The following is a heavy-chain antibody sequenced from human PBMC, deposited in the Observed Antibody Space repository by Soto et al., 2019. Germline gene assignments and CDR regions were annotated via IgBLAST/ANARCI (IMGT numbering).Heavy chain of an antibody. V-gene: IGHV3-74*01. D-gene: IGHD3-22*01. CDR3: ARDLPAYYDTSGPGDY. CDR2: INSDGSST. Sequence: PGGSLRLSCAASGFTFNNYWMHWVRQDPGKGLVWVSRINSDGSSTSYADSVKGRFTISRDNAKNTLYLQMNSLRAEDTALYYCARDLPAYYDTSGPGDYWGHGTLVTVS. J-gene: IGHJ4*01. CDR1: GFTFNNYW.